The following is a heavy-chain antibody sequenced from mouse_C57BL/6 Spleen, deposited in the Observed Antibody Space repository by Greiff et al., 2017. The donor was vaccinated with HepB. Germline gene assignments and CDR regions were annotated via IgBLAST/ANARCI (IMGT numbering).Heavy chain of an antibody. Sequence: DVKLVESGAELVRPGASVKLSCTASGFNIKDDYMHWVKQRPEQGLEWIGWIDPENGDTEYASKFQGKATITADTSSNTAYLQLSSLTSEDTAVYYCTTVTTVVAPYWGQGTTLTVSS. J-gene: IGHJ2*01. CDR1: GFNIKDDY. CDR3: TTVTTVVAPY. CDR2: IDPENGDT. D-gene: IGHD1-1*01. V-gene: IGHV14-4*01.